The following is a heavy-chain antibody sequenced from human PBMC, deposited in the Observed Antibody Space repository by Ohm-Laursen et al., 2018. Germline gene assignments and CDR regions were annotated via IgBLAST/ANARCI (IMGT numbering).Heavy chain of an antibody. Sequence: ASVKVSCKVSGYTFTSYDITWMRQATGQGPEWMGWMNPNSGNTGYAQKFRGRVIMTSDSSISTAYMELRGLRSEDTAVYYCARGNYWGQGTLVTVSS. V-gene: IGHV1-8*01. CDR1: GYTFTSYD. J-gene: IGHJ4*02. CDR2: MNPNSGNT. CDR3: ARGNY.